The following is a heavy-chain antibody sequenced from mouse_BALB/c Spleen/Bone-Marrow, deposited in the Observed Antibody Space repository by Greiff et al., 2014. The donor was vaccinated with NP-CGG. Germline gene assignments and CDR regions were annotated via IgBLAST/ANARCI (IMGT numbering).Heavy chain of an antibody. J-gene: IGHJ3*01. V-gene: IGHV1S29*02. CDR2: IYPYNGGT. CDR3: ARGGDRYDDWFAY. D-gene: IGHD2-14*01. Sequence: EVQLQQSGPELVKPGASVKISCKASGYTFTDYNMHWVKQSHGKSFEWIGYIYPYNGGTGYNQKFKSKATLTVDNSSSTAYMELRSLTSEDSAVYYCARGGDRYDDWFAYWGQGTLVTVSA. CDR1: GYTFTDYN.